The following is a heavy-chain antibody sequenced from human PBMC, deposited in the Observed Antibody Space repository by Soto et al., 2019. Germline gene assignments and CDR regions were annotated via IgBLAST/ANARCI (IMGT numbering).Heavy chain of an antibody. Sequence: ASVKVSCKASGYTFTSYGISWVRQAPGQGLEWMGWISAYNGNTNYAQKLQGRVTMTTDTSTSTAYMELRSLRSDDTAVYYCARASTISGAVTIASAYYYGMDVWGQGTTVTVSS. J-gene: IGHJ6*02. V-gene: IGHV1-18*04. D-gene: IGHD3-3*01. CDR2: ISAYNGNT. CDR3: ARASTISGAVTIASAYYYGMDV. CDR1: GYTFTSYG.